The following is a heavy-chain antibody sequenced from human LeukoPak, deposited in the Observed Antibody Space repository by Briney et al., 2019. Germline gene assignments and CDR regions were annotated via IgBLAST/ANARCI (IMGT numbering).Heavy chain of an antibody. CDR1: GGSISSYY. CDR2: IYYSGST. V-gene: IGHV4-59*12. D-gene: IGHD1-1*01. CDR3: ARGTARVRPYYMDV. Sequence: SETLSLTCTVSGGSISSYYWSWIRQPPGKGLEWIGYIYYSGSTNYNPSLKSRVTISVDTSKNQFSLKLSSVTAADTAVYYCARGTARVRPYYMDVWGKGTTVTVSS. J-gene: IGHJ6*03.